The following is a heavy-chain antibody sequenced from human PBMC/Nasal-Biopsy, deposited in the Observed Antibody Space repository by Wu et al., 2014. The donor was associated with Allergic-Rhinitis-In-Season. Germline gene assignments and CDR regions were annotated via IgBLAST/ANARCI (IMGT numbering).Heavy chain of an antibody. V-gene: IGHV3-74*01. D-gene: IGHD4-11*01. Sequence: LRLSCAASGFTFSSYAMSWVRQVPGKGLEWVSRINTDGRATSYADSVKGRFTISRDNAKNSLYLQMSSLRAEDTAVYYCARDAGTVTSFNALDIWGQGTMVTVSS. CDR2: INTDGRAT. CDR1: GFTFSSYA. J-gene: IGHJ3*02. CDR3: ARDAGTVTSFNALDI.